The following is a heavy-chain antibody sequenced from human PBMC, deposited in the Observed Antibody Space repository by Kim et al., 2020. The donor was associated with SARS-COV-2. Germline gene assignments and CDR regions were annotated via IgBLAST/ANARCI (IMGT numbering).Heavy chain of an antibody. CDR1: GGTFSSYA. V-gene: IGHV1-69*13. J-gene: IGHJ6*03. D-gene: IGHD1-1*01. CDR2: IIPIFGTA. CDR3: ARVPPGPGAYYYYYYMDV. Sequence: SVKVSCKASGGTFSSYAISWVRQAPGQGLEWMGGIIPIFGTANYAQKFQGRVTITADESTSTAYMELSSLRSEDTAVYYCARVPPGPGAYYYYYYMDVWGKGTTVTVSS.